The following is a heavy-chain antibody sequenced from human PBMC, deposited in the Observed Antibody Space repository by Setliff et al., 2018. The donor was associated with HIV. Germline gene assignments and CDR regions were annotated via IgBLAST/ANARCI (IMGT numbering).Heavy chain of an antibody. D-gene: IGHD2-15*01. CDR2: IYHGGRA. CDR1: GGSFSDYS. V-gene: IGHV4-34*01. CDR3: ARGRCSGGTCSGRYSYLHRDV. J-gene: IGHJ6*03. Sequence: NPSETLSLTCAVYGGSFSDYSWTWIRRSPGKGLEWIGEIYHGGRADYNPSLTSRVTMSVDSSKKQFSLRLSSVDAADTAVYYCARGRCSGGTCSGRYSYLHRDVWGKGTTVTV.